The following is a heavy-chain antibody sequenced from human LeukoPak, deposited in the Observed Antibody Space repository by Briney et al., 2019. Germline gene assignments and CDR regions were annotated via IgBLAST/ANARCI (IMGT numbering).Heavy chain of an antibody. CDR1: GFTITSYN. CDR3: ARSITMIVDWFDP. D-gene: IGHD3-22*01. CDR2: ITSGSDYI. J-gene: IGHJ5*02. V-gene: IGHV3-21*01. Sequence: GGSLRLSCVASGFTITSYNMNWVRQAPGKGLEWIASITSGSDYIYYADSVKGRFTISRDNAKNSLYLQMNSLRAEDTAVYFCARSITMIVDWFDPWGQGTLVTVSS.